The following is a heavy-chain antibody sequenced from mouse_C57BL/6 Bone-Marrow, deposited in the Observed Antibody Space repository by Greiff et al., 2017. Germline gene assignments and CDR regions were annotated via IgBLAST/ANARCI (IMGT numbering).Heavy chain of an antibody. D-gene: IGHD1-1*01. Sequence: EVQLVESGGGLVQPGGSMKLSCVASGFTFSNYWMNWVRQSPEKGLEWVAQIRLKSDNYATHYAESVKGRFTISRDDSKSSVYRQMNNLRAEDTGIYYCTVITTVVATDYAMDYWGQGTSVTVSS. CDR1: GFTFSNYW. V-gene: IGHV6-3*01. J-gene: IGHJ4*01. CDR2: IRLKSDNYAT. CDR3: TVITTVVATDYAMDY.